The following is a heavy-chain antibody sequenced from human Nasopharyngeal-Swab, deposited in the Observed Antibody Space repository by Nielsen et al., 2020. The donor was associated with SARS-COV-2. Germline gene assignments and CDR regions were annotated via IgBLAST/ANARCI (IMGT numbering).Heavy chain of an antibody. D-gene: IGHD3-10*01. V-gene: IGHV3-30*18. CDR3: AKEMFKYGSGVSSDGFDV. Sequence: GESLKISCAASGFTFSDYAIHWVRQAPGKGLGWVAVVSYDESDQYYSDSVKGRFTISRDTSKKMVYLQMNSLRPEDTGLYYCAKEMFKYGSGVSSDGFDVWGQGTMVTVTS. J-gene: IGHJ3*01. CDR2: VSYDESDQ. CDR1: GFTFSDYA.